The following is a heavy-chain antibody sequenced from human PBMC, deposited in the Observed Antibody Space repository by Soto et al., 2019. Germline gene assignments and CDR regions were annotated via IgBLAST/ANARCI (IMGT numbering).Heavy chain of an antibody. CDR3: ARGAGYYDFWSGYYTAHLLDY. Sequence: SETLSLTCADYGGSFSGYYWSWNRQPPGPGPVWIGENNHSGSTNYNPSLKSRVTISVDTSKNQFSLKLSSVTAADTAVYYCARGAGYYDFWSGYYTAHLLDYWGQGTLATVSS. J-gene: IGHJ4*02. CDR2: NNHSGST. CDR1: GGSFSGYY. V-gene: IGHV4-34*01. D-gene: IGHD3-3*01.